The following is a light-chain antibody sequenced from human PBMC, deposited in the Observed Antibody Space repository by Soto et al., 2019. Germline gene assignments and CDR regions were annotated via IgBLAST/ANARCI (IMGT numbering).Light chain of an antibody. CDR3: LLDFRYFWA. J-gene: IGKJ1*01. CDR2: AAS. CDR1: QAIRTA. V-gene: IGKV1-6*01. Sequence: AIQLTQSPSSLSASVGDRVTITCRASQAIRTALGWYQQKPGKVPKLLIYAASTLQSGVPSRFSGSGSGTDFTLTISSLQPEAPETYYCLLDFRYFWAFGQGTKVDIK.